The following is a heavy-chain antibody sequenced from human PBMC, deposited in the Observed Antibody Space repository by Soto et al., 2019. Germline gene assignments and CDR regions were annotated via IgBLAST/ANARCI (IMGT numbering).Heavy chain of an antibody. Sequence: SETLSLTCTVSGGSISSSSYYWGWIRQPPGKGLEWIGSIYYSGSTYYNPSLKSRVTISVDTSKNQFSLKLSSVTAADTAVYYGARQRALGPPPPYLSAYSSSWVDYWGQGTLVTVSS. J-gene: IGHJ4*02. CDR2: IYYSGST. CDR1: GGSISSSSYY. CDR3: ARQRALGPPPPYLSAYSSSWVDY. V-gene: IGHV4-39*01. D-gene: IGHD6-13*01.